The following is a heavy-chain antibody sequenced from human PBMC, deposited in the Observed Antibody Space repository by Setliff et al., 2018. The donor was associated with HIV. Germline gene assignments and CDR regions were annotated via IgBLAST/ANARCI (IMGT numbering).Heavy chain of an antibody. Sequence: PSETLSLTCTVSGGSISSNIYFWGWIRQPPGKGLEWIGNIFYSGSTYYNPSLKSRVLISVDTSKNQFSLKLTSVTAADTAVYYCARRGIIAGTTDFWGQGTPVTVSS. V-gene: IGHV4-39*01. CDR3: ARRGIIAGTTDF. CDR2: IFYSGST. J-gene: IGHJ4*02. CDR1: GGSISSNIYF. D-gene: IGHD1-7*01.